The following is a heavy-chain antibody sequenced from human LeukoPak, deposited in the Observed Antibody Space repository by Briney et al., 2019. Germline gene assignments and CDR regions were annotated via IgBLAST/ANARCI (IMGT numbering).Heavy chain of an antibody. D-gene: IGHD2-21*02. CDR2: ISSYTIT. CDR3: ANTVGVTAFLAY. J-gene: IGHJ4*02. Sequence: GGSLRLSCAAGGFSFSSYSMNWVRQAPGKRLEWIAYISSYTITYYADFVKGRFTISRDNSKNTLYLQMNSLRTEDTALYYCANTVGVTAFLAYWGQGTLVTVSS. CDR1: GFSFSSYS. V-gene: IGHV3-48*01.